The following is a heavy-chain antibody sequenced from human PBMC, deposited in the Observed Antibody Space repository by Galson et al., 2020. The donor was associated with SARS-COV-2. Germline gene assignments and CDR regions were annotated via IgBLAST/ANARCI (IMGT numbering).Heavy chain of an antibody. CDR2: IYYSGST. V-gene: IGHV4-59*13. Sequence: SETLSLTCTVSGGSISSYYWSWIRQPPGKGLEWIGYIYYSGSTNYNPSLKSRVTISVDTSKNQFSLKLSSVTAADTAVYYCARTPSSSGWYTFDYWGQGTLVTVSS. CDR1: GGSISSYY. CDR3: ARTPSSSGWYTFDY. J-gene: IGHJ4*02. D-gene: IGHD6-19*01.